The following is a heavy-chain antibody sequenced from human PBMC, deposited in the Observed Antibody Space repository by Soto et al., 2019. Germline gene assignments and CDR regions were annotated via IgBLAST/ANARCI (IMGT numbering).Heavy chain of an antibody. J-gene: IGHJ6*04. CDR2: ISYDEIDK. D-gene: IGHD2-2*01. V-gene: IGHV3-30*18. Sequence: PGGSLRLSCSASVFTFTSHAMHWVRQTPGKGLEWVAAISYDEIDKKYASSVKGRFTVSRDNVKNTLSLQMNSLRPEDTAVYYCAKDRGYPLPDNSFYYAREVWGKGTRGTVSS. CDR3: AKDRGYPLPDNSFYYAREV. CDR1: VFTFTSHA.